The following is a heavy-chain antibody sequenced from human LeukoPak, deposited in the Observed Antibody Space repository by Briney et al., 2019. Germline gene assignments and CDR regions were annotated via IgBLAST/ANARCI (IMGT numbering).Heavy chain of an antibody. J-gene: IGHJ2*01. Sequence: SETLSLTCTVSGYSISSGYYWGWIRQPPGKGLEWIGSIYHSGSTYYNPSLKSRVTISVDTSKNQFSLKLSSVTAADTAVYYCARVTSWYFDLWGRGTLVTVSS. V-gene: IGHV4-38-2*02. CDR1: GYSISSGYY. CDR3: ARVTSWYFDL. D-gene: IGHD2-2*01. CDR2: IYHSGST.